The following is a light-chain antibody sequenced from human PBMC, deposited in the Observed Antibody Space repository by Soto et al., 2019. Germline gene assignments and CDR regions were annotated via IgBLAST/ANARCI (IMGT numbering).Light chain of an antibody. CDR1: QSVSSSY. J-gene: IGKJ4*01. CDR2: GAS. Sequence: EIVLTQSPGTLSLSPGERATLSCRASQSVSSSYLAWYQQKPGQAPRLLMYGASSRATGIPDRFSGRGSGTDFTLTIRRLEHDDFAVYYCKQYGSSPQLNFGGGTKVDIK. CDR3: KQYGSSPQLN. V-gene: IGKV3-20*01.